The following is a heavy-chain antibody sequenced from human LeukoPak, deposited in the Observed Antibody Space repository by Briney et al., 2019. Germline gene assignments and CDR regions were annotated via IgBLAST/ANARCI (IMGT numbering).Heavy chain of an antibody. CDR3: ATRRSGSHPYY. J-gene: IGHJ4*02. V-gene: IGHV4-39*01. Sequence: SETLSLTCTVSGASVSSSSYYWEWIRQPPGKGLEWVGSIFYSGSTNYNPSLKSRVTMSVDTSKNQFSLRLSSVTATDTAVYYSATRRSGSHPYYWGQGTLVTVSS. CDR2: IFYSGST. D-gene: IGHD1-26*01. CDR1: GASVSSSSYY.